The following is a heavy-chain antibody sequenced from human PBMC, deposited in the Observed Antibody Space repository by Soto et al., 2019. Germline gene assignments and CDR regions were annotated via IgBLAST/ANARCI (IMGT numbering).Heavy chain of an antibody. D-gene: IGHD2-15*01. V-gene: IGHV4-31*03. CDR3: ARAPEGPYCSGGSCYLNY. J-gene: IGHJ4*02. CDR2: IYYSGST. CDR1: GGSISSGGYY. Sequence: SETLSLTCTVSGGSISSGGYYWSWIRQHPGKGLEWIGYIYYSGSTYYNPSLKSRVTISVETSKNQFSLKLSSVTAAGTAVYYCARAPEGPYCSGGSCYLNYWGQGTLVTVSS.